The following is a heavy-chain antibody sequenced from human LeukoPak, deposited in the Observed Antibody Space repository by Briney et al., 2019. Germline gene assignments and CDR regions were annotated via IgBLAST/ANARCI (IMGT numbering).Heavy chain of an antibody. CDR1: GYTFTSYG. Sequence: ASVKVSCKASGYTFTSYGISWVRQAPGQGLEWMGGIIPIFGTANYAQKFQGRVTITADESTSTAYMELSSLRSEDTAVYYCARVRGYCSSTSCHLDYWGQGTLVTVSS. V-gene: IGHV1-69*13. CDR3: ARVRGYCSSTSCHLDY. J-gene: IGHJ4*02. CDR2: IIPIFGTA. D-gene: IGHD2-2*03.